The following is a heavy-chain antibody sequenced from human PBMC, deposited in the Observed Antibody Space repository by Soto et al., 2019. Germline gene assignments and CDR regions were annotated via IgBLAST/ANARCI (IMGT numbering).Heavy chain of an antibody. V-gene: IGHV3-74*01. Sequence: EVQLVESGGGLVQPGGSLRLSCAASGFTFSSYWMNWVRQAPGKGLVWVSRVSSDGSSTNYADSVEGRFTISRDNAKNTLYLQMDSLRGEDTAVYYCTTNRMVGAVDYWGQGTLVTVSS. D-gene: IGHD1-26*01. CDR1: GFTFSSYW. CDR3: TTNRMVGAVDY. CDR2: VSSDGSST. J-gene: IGHJ4*02.